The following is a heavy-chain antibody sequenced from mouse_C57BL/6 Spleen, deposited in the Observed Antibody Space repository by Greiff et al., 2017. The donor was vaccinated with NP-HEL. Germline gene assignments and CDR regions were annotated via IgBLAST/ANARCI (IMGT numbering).Heavy chain of an antibody. J-gene: IGHJ4*01. CDR1: GYTFTDYY. V-gene: IGHV1-26*01. D-gene: IGHD1-1*01. CDR2: INSNNGGT. Sequence: EVQLQQSGPELVKPGASVKISCKASGYTFTDYYMNWVKQSHGKSLEWIGDINSNNGGTSYNQKFKGKATLTVDKSSSTAYMELRSLTSEDSAVYDCARYYGSTPYAMDYWGQGTSVTVSS. CDR3: ARYYGSTPYAMDY.